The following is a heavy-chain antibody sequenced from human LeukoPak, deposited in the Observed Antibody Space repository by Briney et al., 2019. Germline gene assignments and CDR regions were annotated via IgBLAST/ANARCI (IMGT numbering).Heavy chain of an antibody. V-gene: IGHV3-30*02. J-gene: IGHJ5*02. CDR1: GFTFSGFG. Sequence: GGSLRLSCAASGFTFSGFGMHWVRQAPGKGLEWVAFIRYDASNKYYADSVKGRFTISRGNSKNTLYLQMNSLRAEDTAVYYCATDVHPGNNWFDPWGQGTLVTVSS. CDR2: IRYDASNK. CDR3: ATDVHPGNNWFDP. D-gene: IGHD1-1*01.